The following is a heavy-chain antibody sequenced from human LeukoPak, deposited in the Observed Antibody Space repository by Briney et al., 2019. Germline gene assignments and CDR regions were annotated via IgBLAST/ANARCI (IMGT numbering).Heavy chain of an antibody. CDR1: GFTFSRYW. D-gene: IGHD2-2*01. Sequence: PGGSLRLSCAASGFTFSRYWMHWVRQPPGKGLVWVLRINPDGSSTNYADSVKGRFTISRDNAKNTLYLQMNSLRAEDTAVYYCAREWGIVVVPAPTDVWGKGTTVTVSS. V-gene: IGHV3-74*01. J-gene: IGHJ6*04. CDR2: INPDGSST. CDR3: AREWGIVVVPAPTDV.